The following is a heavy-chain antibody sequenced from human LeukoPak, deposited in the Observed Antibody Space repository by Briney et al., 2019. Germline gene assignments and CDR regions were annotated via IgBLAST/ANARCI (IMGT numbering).Heavy chain of an antibody. V-gene: IGHV3-30*18. D-gene: IGHD3-10*01. J-gene: IGHJ4*02. CDR1: GFTFSSYG. CDR3: AKDLGGSGSYPDY. Sequence: TGGSLRLSCAASGFTFSSYGMHWDRQAPGKGLEWVAVISYDGSNKYYADSVKGRFTISRDNSKNTLYLQMNSLRAEDTAVYYCAKDLGGSGSYPDYWGQGTLVTVSS. CDR2: ISYDGSNK.